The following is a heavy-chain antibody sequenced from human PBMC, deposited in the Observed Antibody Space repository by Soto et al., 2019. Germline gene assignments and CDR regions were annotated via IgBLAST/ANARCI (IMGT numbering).Heavy chain of an antibody. V-gene: IGHV1-69*13. D-gene: IGHD5-12*01. CDR3: ARDPPKRWLQSMGYGMDV. Sequence: ASVKVSCKASGGTVSSYDISWVRQAPGQGREWMGGMIPIFGTTNYGQKFQGRVTIPAADSTSTAYMHLRSLRSDDTAVYYCARDPPKRWLQSMGYGMDVWGQGTTVTVSS. CDR2: MIPIFGTT. J-gene: IGHJ6*02. CDR1: GGTVSSYD.